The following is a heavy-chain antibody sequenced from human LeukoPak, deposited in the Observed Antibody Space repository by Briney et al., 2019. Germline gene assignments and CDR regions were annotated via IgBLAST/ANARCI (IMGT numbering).Heavy chain of an antibody. Sequence: PSETLSLTCTVSGGSISSSSCYWGWIRQPPGKGLEWIGSIYYSGSTYYNPSLKSRVTISVDTSKNQFSLKLSSVTAADTAVYYCARSARVFGVVIIGTVAYFDYWGQGTLVTVSS. D-gene: IGHD3-3*01. CDR1: GGSISSSSCY. CDR3: ARSARVFGVVIIGTVAYFDY. V-gene: IGHV4-39*07. J-gene: IGHJ4*02. CDR2: IYYSGST.